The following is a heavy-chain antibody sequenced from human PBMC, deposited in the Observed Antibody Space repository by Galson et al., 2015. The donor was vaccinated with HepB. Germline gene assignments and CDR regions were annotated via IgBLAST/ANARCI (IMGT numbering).Heavy chain of an antibody. CDR3: ARDRGSSGWYQGGYYYGMDV. CDR2: ISSSSSYI. J-gene: IGHJ6*02. D-gene: IGHD6-19*01. Sequence: SLRLSCAASGFTFSSYSMNWVRQAPGKGLEWVSSISSSSSYIYYADSVKGRFTIPRDNAKNSLYLQMNSLRAEDTAVYYCARDRGSSGWYQGGYYYGMDVWGQGTTVTVSS. CDR1: GFTFSSYS. V-gene: IGHV3-21*01.